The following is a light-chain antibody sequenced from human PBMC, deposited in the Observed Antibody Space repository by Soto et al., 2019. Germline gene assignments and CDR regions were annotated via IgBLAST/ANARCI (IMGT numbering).Light chain of an antibody. Sequence: EIVLTQSPGTLSLSPGERATLSCRASQNISSNFLLWFQQKPGQAPRLLIYSTSSRATGIPDRFSASGSGTDFTLTISRLEPEDFAVFYCHHYGNSPLFGPGTKVDIK. CDR2: STS. V-gene: IGKV3-20*01. J-gene: IGKJ3*01. CDR3: HHYGNSPL. CDR1: QNISSNF.